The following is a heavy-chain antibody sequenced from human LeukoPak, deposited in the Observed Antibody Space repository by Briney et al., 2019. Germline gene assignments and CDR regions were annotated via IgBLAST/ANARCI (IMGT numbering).Heavy chain of an antibody. V-gene: IGHV3-74*01. CDR1: GFMVSNHW. CDR3: ATDTNQGRNGLDV. J-gene: IGHJ6*02. D-gene: IGHD1-14*01. Sequence: GGSLTLSCAASGFMVSNHWMHWVRQTPGQGLVLVSRINTDGSSTRYADSVKGRFTISRDSAKNTLYLQMNSLRAEDTAVYYCATDTNQGRNGLDVWGQGTTVTVSS. CDR2: INTDGSST.